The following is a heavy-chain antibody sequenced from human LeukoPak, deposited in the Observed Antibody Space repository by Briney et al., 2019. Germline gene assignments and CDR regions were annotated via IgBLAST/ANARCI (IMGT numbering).Heavy chain of an antibody. CDR2: IKSKTDGGTT. Sequence: GGSLRLSCAASGFTFSNAWMSWVRQAPGKGLEWVGRIKSKTDGGTTDYAAPVKGRFTISRDDSKNTLYLQMNSLKTEDTAVYYCTTLYCSSWPCPYFDYWGQGTLVTVSS. CDR3: TTLYCSSWPCPYFDY. J-gene: IGHJ4*02. D-gene: IGHD6-13*01. V-gene: IGHV3-15*01. CDR1: GFTFSNAW.